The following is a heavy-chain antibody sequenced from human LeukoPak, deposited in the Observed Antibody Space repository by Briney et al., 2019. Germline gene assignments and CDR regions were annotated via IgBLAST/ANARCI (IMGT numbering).Heavy chain of an antibody. D-gene: IGHD3-22*01. CDR2: IYYSGST. CDR1: GGSISSYY. V-gene: IGHV4-59*01. J-gene: IGHJ4*02. CDR3: AREQGIYYYDSSGFDY. Sequence: SETLSLTCTVSGGSISSYYWSWIRRPPGKGLEWIGYIYYSGSTNYNPSLKSRVTISVDTSKNQFSLKLSSVTAADTAVYYCAREQGIYYYDSSGFDYWGQGTLVTVSS.